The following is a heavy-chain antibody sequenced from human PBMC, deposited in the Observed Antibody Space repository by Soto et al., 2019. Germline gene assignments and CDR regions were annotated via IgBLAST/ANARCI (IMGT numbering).Heavy chain of an antibody. Sequence: QVQLQQSGPGLVKPSQTLSLTCDISGDSVSSNSAAWNWMRQTPSRGLEWLGRTYYRSKCYSNSAISVKSRVTVNPDTFKNQFSMQLNSVTTEDTAVYYCARGSWDDVSGHYYMDVWGKGTTVTVSS. CDR2: TYYRSKCYS. J-gene: IGHJ6*03. CDR3: ARGSWDDVSGHYYMDV. CDR1: GDSVSSNSAA. V-gene: IGHV6-1*01. D-gene: IGHD1-1*01.